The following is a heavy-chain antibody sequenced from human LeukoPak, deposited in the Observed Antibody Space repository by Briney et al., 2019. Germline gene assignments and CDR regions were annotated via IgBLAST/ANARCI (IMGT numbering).Heavy chain of an antibody. J-gene: IGHJ4*02. D-gene: IGHD5-18*01. CDR2: IYYSGST. CDR1: GGSISSSSYY. Sequence: SETLSLTCTVSGGSISSSSYYWGWIRQPPGKGLEWIGSIYYSGSTYYNPSLKSRVTISVDTSKNQFSLKLSSVTAADTDVYYCARVPDTAMVTFYFDYWGQGTLVTVSS. V-gene: IGHV4-39*01. CDR3: ARVPDTAMVTFYFDY.